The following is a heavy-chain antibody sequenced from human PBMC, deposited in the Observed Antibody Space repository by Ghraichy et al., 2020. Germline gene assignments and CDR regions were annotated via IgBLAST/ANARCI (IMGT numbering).Heavy chain of an antibody. CDR2: ISGSGGST. CDR1: GFTFSSYA. CDR3: AKSADCSSTSCYYDY. Sequence: GALNISCAASGFTFSSYAMSWVRQAPGKGLEWVSAISGSGGSTYYADSVKGRFTISRDNSKNTLYLQMNSLRAEDTAVYYCAKSADCSSTSCYYDYWGQGTLVTVSS. D-gene: IGHD2-2*01. J-gene: IGHJ4*02. V-gene: IGHV3-23*01.